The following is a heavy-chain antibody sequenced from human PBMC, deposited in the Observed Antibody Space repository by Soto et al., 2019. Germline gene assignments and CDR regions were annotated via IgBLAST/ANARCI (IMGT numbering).Heavy chain of an antibody. CDR2: INHSGST. Sequence: SETLSLTCAVYGGSFSGYYWSWIRQPPGKGLEWIGEINHSGSTNYNPSLKSRVTISVDTSKNQFSLKLSSVAAADTAVYYCARGRPGYDFWSGYQYYFDYWGQGTLVTVSS. D-gene: IGHD3-3*01. V-gene: IGHV4-34*01. CDR1: GGSFSGYY. J-gene: IGHJ4*02. CDR3: ARGRPGYDFWSGYQYYFDY.